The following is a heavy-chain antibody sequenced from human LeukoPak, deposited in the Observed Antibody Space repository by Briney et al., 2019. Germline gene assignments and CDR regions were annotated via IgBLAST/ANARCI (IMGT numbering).Heavy chain of an antibody. CDR3: SRPCSSGPVGATDGFDY. CDR2: IKPDGSGE. Sequence: GGSLRLSCAASGFIFSNYWMTWVRQAPGKALEWVANIKPDGSGEYYVDSLKGRFTISRDNAENSLFLQMNSLRAEDTAVYYCSRPCSSGPVGATDGFDYWGQGTLVTVSS. D-gene: IGHD1-26*01. V-gene: IGHV3-7*01. J-gene: IGHJ4*02. CDR1: GFIFSNYW.